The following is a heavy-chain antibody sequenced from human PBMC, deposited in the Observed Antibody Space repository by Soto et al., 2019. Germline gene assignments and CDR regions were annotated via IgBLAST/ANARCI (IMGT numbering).Heavy chain of an antibody. CDR1: WGSISTGGLS. CDR2: IFYGGST. D-gene: IGHD2-15*01. CDR3: AQDIVVTGGDAFDL. J-gene: IGHJ3*01. V-gene: IGHV4-31*03. Sequence: QVQLQESGPGLVNPSQTLSLTCTVSWGSISTGGLSWHWLRQFPGTGLEWIGSIFYGGSTSDNPSLTSRVVMVIEASKNRFSLRLSSVTAADTAVYYCAQDIVVTGGDAFDLWGQGRLVTVSS.